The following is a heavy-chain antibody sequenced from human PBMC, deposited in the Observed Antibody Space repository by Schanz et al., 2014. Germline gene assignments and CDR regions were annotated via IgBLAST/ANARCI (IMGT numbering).Heavy chain of an antibody. CDR3: ARANYRRKINFDY. CDR1: GFTFSSYA. Sequence: QVQLLQFGGGVVQPGRSLRLSCAASGFTFSSYAMHWVRQAPGKGLEWVSVIYSGIAAYYADSVKDRFTVSRDNSKNTVYLQMNRLRAEDTAVYYGARANYRRKINFDYWGRGTLVTVSS. J-gene: IGHJ4*02. V-gene: IGHV3-NL1*01. D-gene: IGHD3-10*01. CDR2: IYSGIAA.